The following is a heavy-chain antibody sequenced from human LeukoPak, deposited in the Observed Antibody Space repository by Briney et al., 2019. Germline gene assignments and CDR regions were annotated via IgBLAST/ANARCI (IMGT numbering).Heavy chain of an antibody. J-gene: IGHJ3*02. V-gene: IGHV1-2*02. CDR3: ARDRALGYCSSTSCYGDAFDI. D-gene: IGHD2-2*01. CDR1: GYTFTGYY. Sequence: GASVKVSCKASGYTFTGYYMHWVRQAPGQGFEWMGWINPNSGGTNYAQKFQGRVTMTRDTSISTAYMELSRLRSDDTAVYYCARDRALGYCSSTSCYGDAFDIWGQGTMVTVSS. CDR2: INPNSGGT.